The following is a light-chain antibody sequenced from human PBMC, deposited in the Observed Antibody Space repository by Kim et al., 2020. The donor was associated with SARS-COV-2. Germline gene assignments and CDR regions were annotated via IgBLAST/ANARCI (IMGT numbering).Light chain of an antibody. J-gene: IGKJ2*01. CDR1: QSVSPY. CDR2: GAF. Sequence: LRPGEGATPSGRAGQSVSPYLAWYQQKPGQSPRLRIYGAFNRAPGIPDRFSGSESGTDFTLTISGLEPEDFAVYYCQQYHTSPYNFGPGTKLEI. V-gene: IGKV3-20*01. CDR3: QQYHTSPYN.